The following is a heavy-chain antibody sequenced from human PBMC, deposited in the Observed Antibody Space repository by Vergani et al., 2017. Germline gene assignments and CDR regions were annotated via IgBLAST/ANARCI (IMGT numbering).Heavy chain of an antibody. D-gene: IGHD4-11*01. CDR3: ARVTTVNNDASRLQYNWFDP. Sequence: QVQLQESGPGLVKPSETLSLTCTVSGGSISSYYWSWTRQPAGKGLEWIGRIYTSGSTNYNPSLKSRVTMSVDTSKNQFSLKSTSVTAADTAVYYGARVTTVNNDASRLQYNWFDPWGQGTLVTVSS. J-gene: IGHJ5*02. CDR2: IYTSGST. CDR1: GGSISSYY. V-gene: IGHV4-4*07.